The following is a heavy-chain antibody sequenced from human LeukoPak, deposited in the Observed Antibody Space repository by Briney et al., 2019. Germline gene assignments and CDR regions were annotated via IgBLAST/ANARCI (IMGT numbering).Heavy chain of an antibody. CDR2: MNPNSGNT. CDR3: ARVSGWPHDAFDI. J-gene: IGHJ3*02. V-gene: IGHV1-8*03. D-gene: IGHD2-15*01. Sequence: ASVKVSCKASGYTFTSYDINWVRQATGQGLEWMGWMNPNSGNTGYAQKFQDRVTITRNTSISTAYMELSSLRSEDTAVYYCARVSGWPHDAFDIWGQGTMVTVSS. CDR1: GYTFTSYD.